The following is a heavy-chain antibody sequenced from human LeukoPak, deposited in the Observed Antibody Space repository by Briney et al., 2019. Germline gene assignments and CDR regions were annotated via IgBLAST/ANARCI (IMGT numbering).Heavy chain of an antibody. J-gene: IGHJ4*02. CDR2: ITWDGRSS. D-gene: IGHD3-10*01. CDR1: GFTFDGYA. CDR3: AKSGSTMDDIDS. Sequence: PGGSLRLSCAGSGFTFDGYAMHWVRQRPGKGLEWVSVITWDGRSSFYADSVKGRFTISRDNSKNSLYLQMTGLRVEDIALYYCAKSGSTMDDIDSWGRGTLVTVSS. V-gene: IGHV3-43D*03.